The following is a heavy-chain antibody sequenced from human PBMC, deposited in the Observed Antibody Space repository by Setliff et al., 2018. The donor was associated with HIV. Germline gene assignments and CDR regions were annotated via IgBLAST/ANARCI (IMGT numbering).Heavy chain of an antibody. CDR3: ARLSSGYKNWCFDL. D-gene: IGHD3-22*01. J-gene: IGHJ2*01. CDR2: VYYSGNT. V-gene: IGHV4-39*01. CDR1: GGSISSSSYY. Sequence: PSETLSLTCTVSGGSISSSSYYWGWIRHSPGKGLEWIGSVYYSGNTYNNPSLKSRVTISVDTSKNQFSLKLSSVTAADTAVYYCARLSSGYKNWCFDLWGRGTLVTVSS.